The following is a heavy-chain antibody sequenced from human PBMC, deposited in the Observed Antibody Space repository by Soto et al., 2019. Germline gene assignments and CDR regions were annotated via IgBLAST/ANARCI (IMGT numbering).Heavy chain of an antibody. V-gene: IGHV5-51*01. CDR3: ARQANELDIVVVVAATFAFDI. J-gene: IGHJ3*02. CDR2: IYPGDSDT. D-gene: IGHD2-15*01. Sequence: PGESLKISCKGSGYSFTSYWIGWVRQMPGKGLEWMGIIYPGDSDTRYSPSFQGQVTISADKSISTAYLQWSSLKASDSAMYYCARQANELDIVVVVAATFAFDIWGQGTMVTVSS. CDR1: GYSFTSYW.